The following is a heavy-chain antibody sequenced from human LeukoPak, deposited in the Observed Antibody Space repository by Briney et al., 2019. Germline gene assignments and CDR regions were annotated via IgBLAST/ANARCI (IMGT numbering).Heavy chain of an antibody. J-gene: IGHJ6*03. V-gene: IGHV3-23*01. CDR2: ISASGDNT. CDR1: GFIFSSYG. CDR3: AKASGPKQWELHYYYYMDV. Sequence: GGSLRLSCAASGFIFSSYGMHWVRQPPGKGLEWVSVISASGDNTYYADSVKGRFTISRDDSKNTVYLQMNSLRAEDTALYYCAKASGPKQWELHYYYYMDVWGKGTTVTVSS. D-gene: IGHD1-26*01.